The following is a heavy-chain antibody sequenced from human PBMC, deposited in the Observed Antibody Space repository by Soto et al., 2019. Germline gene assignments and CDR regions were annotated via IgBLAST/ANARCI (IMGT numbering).Heavy chain of an antibody. Sequence: HPGGSLRLSCAASGFTFSSYGMHWVRQAPGKGLEWVAVISYDGSNKYYAGSVKGRFTISRDNSKNTLYLQMNSLRAEDTAVYYCALILGKSNWFDPWGQGTLVTVSS. CDR2: ISYDGSNK. CDR1: GFTFSSYG. CDR3: ALILGKSNWFDP. J-gene: IGHJ5*02. D-gene: IGHD3-16*01. V-gene: IGHV3-30*03.